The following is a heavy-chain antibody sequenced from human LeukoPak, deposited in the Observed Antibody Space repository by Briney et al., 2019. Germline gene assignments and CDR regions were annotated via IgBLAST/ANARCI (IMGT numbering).Heavy chain of an antibody. CDR2: TYYRFKWYN. CDR3: ARGWGSGYDGYYYYYMDV. CDR1: GDSVSSNSAA. D-gene: IGHD5-12*01. V-gene: IGHV6-1*01. Sequence: SQTLSLTFASSGDSVSSNSAAWNWIRQSPSRGLEWLGRTYYRFKWYNDYAVSVKSRITINPDTSKNQFSLQLNSVTPEDTAVYYCARGWGSGYDGYYYYYMDVWGKGTTVTVSS. J-gene: IGHJ6*03.